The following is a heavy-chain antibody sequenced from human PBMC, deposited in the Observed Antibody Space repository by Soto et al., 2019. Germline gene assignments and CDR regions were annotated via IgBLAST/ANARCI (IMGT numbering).Heavy chain of an antibody. CDR2: INAGNGNT. J-gene: IGHJ4*02. CDR3: ARDQSGWYYFDY. Sequence: ASVKVSCKASGYTFTNYAMHWVRQAPGQRLEWMGWINAGNGNTKYSQKFQGRVTITRDTSASTAYMELSSLRSEDTAVYYCARDQSGWYYFDYWGKGTLVTVYS. V-gene: IGHV1-3*01. CDR1: GYTFTNYA. D-gene: IGHD6-19*01.